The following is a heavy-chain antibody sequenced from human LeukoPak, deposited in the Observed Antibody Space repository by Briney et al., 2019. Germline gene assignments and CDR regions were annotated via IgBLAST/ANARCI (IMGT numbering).Heavy chain of an antibody. CDR3: AKDRVAVDYMDV. J-gene: IGHJ6*03. V-gene: IGHV3-23*01. CDR1: GFNFITSG. CDR2: ITSSHIT. Sequence: GGSLRLSCAASGFNFITSGMAWVRQVPGKGLEWVASITSSHITYYGDSVKGRFIISRDNSKNTLYLQMNSLRAEDTAIYHCAKDRVAVDYMDVWGKGTTVTISS. D-gene: IGHD2-15*01.